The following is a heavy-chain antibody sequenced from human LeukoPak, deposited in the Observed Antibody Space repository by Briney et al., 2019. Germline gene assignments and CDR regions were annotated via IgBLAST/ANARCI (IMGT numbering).Heavy chain of an antibody. CDR2: IWYDGSNT. Sequence: GGSLRLSCAASGFTFSTYGMHWVRQAPGKGLEWVAVIWYDGSNTYYADSVKGRFTISRDNSKNTLYLQMNSLRAEDTAVYYCAKAPSGTPYPFDYWGQGTLVTVSS. J-gene: IGHJ4*02. CDR1: GFTFSTYG. D-gene: IGHD3-10*01. CDR3: AKAPSGTPYPFDY. V-gene: IGHV3-33*06.